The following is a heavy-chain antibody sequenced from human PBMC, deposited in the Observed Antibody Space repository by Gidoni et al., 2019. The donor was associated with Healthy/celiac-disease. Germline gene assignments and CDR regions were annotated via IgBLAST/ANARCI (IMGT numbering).Heavy chain of an antibody. CDR1: EGTFSSYA. J-gene: IGHJ6*02. V-gene: IGHV1-69*01. Sequence: QVQLVQSGAEVKKPGSSVKVSCKASEGTFSSYAISWVRQAPGQGLEWMGGIIPIFGTANYAQKFQGRVTITADESTSTAYMELSSLRSEDTAVYYCARDGEDGYNSYYYGMDVWGQGTTVTVSS. D-gene: IGHD5-12*01. CDR2: IIPIFGTA. CDR3: ARDGEDGYNSYYYGMDV.